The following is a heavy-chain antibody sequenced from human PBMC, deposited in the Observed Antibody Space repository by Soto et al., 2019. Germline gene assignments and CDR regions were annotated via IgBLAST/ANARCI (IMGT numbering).Heavy chain of an antibody. CDR3: ARHHVRGRTIAGAAEF. CDR1: GGSFSGYY. J-gene: IGHJ4*02. V-gene: IGHV4-34*01. CDR2: INHSGNT. Sequence: SETLSLTCAVYGGSFSGYYWSWIRQPPGKGLEWIGEINHSGNTNYNPSLKSRVTISVDTSKNQLFLNLSSVTAADTAMYYCARHHVRGRTIAGAAEFWGQGTLVTAPQ. D-gene: IGHD6-13*01.